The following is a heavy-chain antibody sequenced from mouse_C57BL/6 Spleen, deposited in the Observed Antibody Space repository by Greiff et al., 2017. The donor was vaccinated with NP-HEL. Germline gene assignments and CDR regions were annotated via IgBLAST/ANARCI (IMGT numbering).Heavy chain of an antibody. J-gene: IGHJ1*03. Sequence: EVQLQQSGTVLARPGASVKMSCKTSGYTFTSYWMHWVKQRPGQGLEWIGAIYPGNSDTSYNQKFKGKAKLTAVTSASTAYMELSSLTNEDSAVYYCTGDYASHWYFDVWGTGTTVTVSS. CDR2: IYPGNSDT. D-gene: IGHD1-1*01. CDR3: TGDYASHWYFDV. V-gene: IGHV1-5*01. CDR1: GYTFTSYW.